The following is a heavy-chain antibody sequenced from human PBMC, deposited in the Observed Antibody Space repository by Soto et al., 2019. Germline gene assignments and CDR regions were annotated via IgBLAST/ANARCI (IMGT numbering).Heavy chain of an antibody. J-gene: IGHJ2*01. V-gene: IGHV1-18*01. CDR2: ISAYNGNT. CDR3: ARGDVGYCSGGSCYTPFAL. Sequence: QVQLVQSGAEVKKPGASVKVSCKAPGYTFTSYGISWVRQAPGQGLEWMGWISAYNGNTNYAQKLQGRVTMTTDTAASTASMELRRLRSDDTAVYYCARGDVGYCSGGSCYTPFALWGRGTLVTVSS. CDR1: GYTFTSYG. D-gene: IGHD2-15*01.